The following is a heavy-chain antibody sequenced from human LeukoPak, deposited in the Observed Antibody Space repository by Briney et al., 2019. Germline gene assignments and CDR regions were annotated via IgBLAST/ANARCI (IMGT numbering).Heavy chain of an antibody. V-gene: IGHV3-74*01. Sequence: GGSLRLSCAASGFTFSSYWMHWVRQAPGKGLVWVSRINSDGSRTSYADSVKGRFTISRDNSKNTLYLQMNSLRAEDTAVYYCARSVNWLYSGYDGYYFDYWGQGTLVTVSS. D-gene: IGHD5-12*01. J-gene: IGHJ4*02. CDR1: GFTFSSYW. CDR2: INSDGSRT. CDR3: ARSVNWLYSGYDGYYFDY.